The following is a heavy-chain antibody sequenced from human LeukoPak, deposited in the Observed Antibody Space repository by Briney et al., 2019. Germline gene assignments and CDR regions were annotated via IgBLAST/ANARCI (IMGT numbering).Heavy chain of an antibody. Sequence: ASVKVSCKASGYTFSGYYMHWVRQAPGQGLEWMGWINPNSGGTNYAQKFQGRVTMTRDTSISTAYVELSRLRSDDTAVYYCARDRYYYDGVDYPYSDAFDIWGQGTMVLVSA. CDR3: ARDRYYYDGVDYPYSDAFDI. J-gene: IGHJ3*02. CDR2: INPNSGGT. D-gene: IGHD3-22*01. V-gene: IGHV1-2*02. CDR1: GYTFSGYY.